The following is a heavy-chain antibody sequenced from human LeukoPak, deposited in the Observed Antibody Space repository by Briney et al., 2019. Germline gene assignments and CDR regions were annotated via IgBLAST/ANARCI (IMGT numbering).Heavy chain of an antibody. D-gene: IGHD3-3*01. CDR2: TYYRSQQWHS. Sequence: SQTLSLTCAISGDSVSSNGASWNWIRQSPSRGLEWLGRTYYRSQQWHSDYAPSVKGRITLNPDTSKNQFSLQLNSMTPVDTAVYYCGRETDFGVVTNWGQGTLVTVSS. V-gene: IGHV6-1*01. CDR1: GDSVSSNGAS. CDR3: GRETDFGVVTN. J-gene: IGHJ4*02.